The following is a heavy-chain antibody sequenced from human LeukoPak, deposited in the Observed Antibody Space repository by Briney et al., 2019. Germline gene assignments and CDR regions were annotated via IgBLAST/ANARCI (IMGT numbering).Heavy chain of an antibody. Sequence: GGSLRLSCAAAGFTFSSYSMNWVRQAPGKGLEWVSSISGSSSYIYYADSVRGRFTISRDNAKKSLYLQMNSLRDEDTAVYYCARDPYSGGYGAYYYYYMDVWGKGTTVTVSS. CDR1: GFTFSSYS. CDR2: ISGSSSYI. J-gene: IGHJ6*03. CDR3: ARDPYSGGYGAYYYYYMDV. D-gene: IGHD6-19*01. V-gene: IGHV3-21*01.